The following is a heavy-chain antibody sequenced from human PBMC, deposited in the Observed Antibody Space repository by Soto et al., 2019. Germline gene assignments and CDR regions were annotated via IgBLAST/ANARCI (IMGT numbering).Heavy chain of an antibody. Sequence: PSETLSLTCTVSGGSISSGGYYWSWIRQHPGKGLEWIGYIYYSGSTYYNPSLKSRVTISVDTSKNQFSLKLSSVTAADTAVYYCARNLAVAATHEYFQHWGQGTLVTV. V-gene: IGHV4-31*03. CDR2: IYYSGST. CDR1: GGSISSGGYY. D-gene: IGHD6-19*01. J-gene: IGHJ1*01. CDR3: ARNLAVAATHEYFQH.